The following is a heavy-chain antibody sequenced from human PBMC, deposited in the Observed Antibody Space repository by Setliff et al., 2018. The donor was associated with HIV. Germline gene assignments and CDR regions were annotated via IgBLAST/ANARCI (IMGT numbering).Heavy chain of an antibody. D-gene: IGHD4-17*01. V-gene: IGHV4-34*01. J-gene: IGHJ5*01. CDR1: GGSFPAYY. Sequence: SETLSLTCAVYGGSFPAYYWSWVRQPPGKGLEWIGEINYSGDTTYNPSLKSRVNMFIDTSKKQFSLKLASVTAADTAVYYCVRQHGDYAFGSWGQGTLVTVSS. CDR3: VRQHGDYAFGS. CDR2: INYSGDT.